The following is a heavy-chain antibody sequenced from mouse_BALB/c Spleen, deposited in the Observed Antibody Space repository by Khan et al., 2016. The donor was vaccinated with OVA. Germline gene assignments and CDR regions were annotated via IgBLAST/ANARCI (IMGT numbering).Heavy chain of an antibody. V-gene: IGHV9-3-1*01. CDR2: INTYTGKP. Sequence: QIQLVQSGPELKKPGETVKISCKASGYTFKDYVMNWVKKSPGKGLKWMGWINTYTGKPTYADDFKGRFAFSLETSDSTAYLQVNSRKNEDTATYFCTRFHGGYWGQGTTLTVSS. CDR3: TRFHGGY. J-gene: IGHJ2*01. CDR1: GYTFKDYV.